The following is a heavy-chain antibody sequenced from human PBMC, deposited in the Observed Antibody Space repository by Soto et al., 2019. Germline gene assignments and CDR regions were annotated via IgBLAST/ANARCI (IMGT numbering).Heavy chain of an antibody. CDR3: AKRGPDSNVDTAMANYYYYGMDV. V-gene: IGHV3-30*18. Sequence: PGGSLRLSCAASGFTFSSYGMHWVRQAPGKGLEWVAVISYDGSNKYYADSVKGRFTISRDNSKNTLYLQMNSLRAEDTAVYYCAKRGPDSNVDTAMANYYYYGMDVWGQGTTVTVSS. D-gene: IGHD5-18*01. CDR1: GFTFSSYG. J-gene: IGHJ6*02. CDR2: ISYDGSNK.